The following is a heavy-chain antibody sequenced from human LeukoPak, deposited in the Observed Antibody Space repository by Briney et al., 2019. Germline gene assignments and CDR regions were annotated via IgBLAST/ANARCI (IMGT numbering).Heavy chain of an antibody. CDR2: MNPNSGNT. Sequence: GASVKVSCKASGYTFTSYDINWVRQATGQGLEWMGWMNPNSGNTGYAQKFQGRVTMTRNTSISTAYMELSSLRSEDTAVYYCARVSIRRRVPAAILGPFDPWGQGTLVTVSS. CDR3: ARVSIRRRVPAAILGPFDP. J-gene: IGHJ5*02. D-gene: IGHD2-2*01. V-gene: IGHV1-8*01. CDR1: GYTFTSYD.